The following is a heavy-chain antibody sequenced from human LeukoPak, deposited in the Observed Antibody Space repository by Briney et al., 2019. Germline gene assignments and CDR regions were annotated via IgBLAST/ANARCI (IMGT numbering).Heavy chain of an antibody. V-gene: IGHV1-46*01. CDR3: ARVPLCLGYCSGGSWPVYYYYYMDV. D-gene: IGHD2-15*01. CDR1: GYTFTSYY. Sequence: ASVKVSCKASGYTFTSYYMHWVRQAPGQGLEWMGIINPSGGSTSYAQKFQGRVTMTRDMSTSTVYMELSSLRSDDTAVYYCARVPLCLGYCSGGSWPVYYYYYMDVWGKGTTVTISS. CDR2: INPSGGST. J-gene: IGHJ6*03.